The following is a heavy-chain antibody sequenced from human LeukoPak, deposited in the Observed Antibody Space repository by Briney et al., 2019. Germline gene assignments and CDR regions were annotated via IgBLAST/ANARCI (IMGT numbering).Heavy chain of an antibody. V-gene: IGHV4-59*12. J-gene: IGHJ4*02. Sequence: SETLSLTCTVSGGSISSYYWSWIRQPPGKGLEWIGYIYYSGSTNYNPSLKSRVTISVDTSKNQFSLKLCSVTAADTAVYYCASLGNYYDSSGYYYWGQGTLVTVSS. CDR3: ASLGNYYDSSGYYY. CDR2: IYYSGST. CDR1: GGSISSYY. D-gene: IGHD3-22*01.